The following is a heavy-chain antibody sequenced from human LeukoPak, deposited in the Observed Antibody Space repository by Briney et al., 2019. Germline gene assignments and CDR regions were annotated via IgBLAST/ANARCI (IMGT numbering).Heavy chain of an antibody. CDR1: GYSISSGYY. CDR2: IYHSGST. D-gene: IGHD3-22*01. V-gene: IGHV4-38-2*02. Sequence: SETLSLTCTVSGYSISSGYYWGWIRQPPGKGLEWIGSIYHSGSTYYNPSLKSRVTISVDTSKNQFSLKLSSVTAADTAVYYCARATRHYYDSSGHGYYFDYWGQGTLVTVSS. J-gene: IGHJ4*02. CDR3: ARATRHYYDSSGHGYYFDY.